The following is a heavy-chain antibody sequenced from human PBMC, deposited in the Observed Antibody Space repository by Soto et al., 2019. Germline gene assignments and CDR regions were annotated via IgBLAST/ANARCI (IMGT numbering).Heavy chain of an antibody. D-gene: IGHD5-18*01. J-gene: IGHJ4*02. V-gene: IGHV4-30-4*01. CDR2: ISYSGST. CDR1: GGSISSGNYY. CDR3: ATMGTPATGLYYFDY. Sequence: SETLSLTCTVSGGSISSGNYYWSWIRQPPGKGMEWIGFISYSGSTYYSLSLKSRVTISVDTSKNQFSLNLSFVTAADTALYYCATMGTPATGLYYFDYWCQGTLVTVSS.